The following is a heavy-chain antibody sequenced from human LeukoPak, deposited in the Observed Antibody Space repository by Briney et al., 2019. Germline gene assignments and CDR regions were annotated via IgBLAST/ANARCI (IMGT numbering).Heavy chain of an antibody. J-gene: IGHJ3*02. Sequence: GASVKVSCKASGYIFTGYYMHWVRQAPGQGLEWMGWINPNSGGTNYAQKFQGRVTMTRDTSISTAYMELSRLRSDDTAVYYCARDLEQQLAHAFDIWGQGTMVTVSS. CDR1: GYIFTGYY. D-gene: IGHD6-13*01. V-gene: IGHV1-2*02. CDR2: INPNSGGT. CDR3: ARDLEQQLAHAFDI.